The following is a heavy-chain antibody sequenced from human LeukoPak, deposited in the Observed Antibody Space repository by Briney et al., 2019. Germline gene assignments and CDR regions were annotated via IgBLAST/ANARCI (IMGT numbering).Heavy chain of an antibody. CDR3: ARLVRGHMDV. D-gene: IGHD3-10*01. Sequence: PSQTLSLTCTVSGGSISSGSYYWSWIRQPAGKGLEWIGRIYTSGSTNYNPSLKSRVTISVDTSKNQFSLKLSSVTAADTAVYYCARLVRGHMDVWGKGTTVTISS. CDR1: GGSISSGSYY. V-gene: IGHV4-61*02. J-gene: IGHJ6*03. CDR2: IYTSGST.